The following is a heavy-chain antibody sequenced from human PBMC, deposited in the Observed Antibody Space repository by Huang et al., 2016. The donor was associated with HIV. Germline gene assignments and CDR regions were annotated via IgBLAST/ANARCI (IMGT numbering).Heavy chain of an antibody. Sequence: QVQLVQSGAEVKKPGASVKVSCKTSGYTFTSYPIHWVRQATGQGLEWMGIINPDVDSTSYAPKFQGRVTMTRDTSTSTVYMELSSLRSEDTAMYYCAREGQGYAMDVWGQGTTVTVSS. CDR3: AREGQGYAMDV. J-gene: IGHJ6*02. V-gene: IGHV1-46*01. CDR2: INPDVDST. CDR1: GYTFTSYP.